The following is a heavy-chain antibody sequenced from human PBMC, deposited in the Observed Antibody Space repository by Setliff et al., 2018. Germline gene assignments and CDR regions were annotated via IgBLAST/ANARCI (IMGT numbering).Heavy chain of an antibody. CDR3: ARSLRRTFRRLDWLGFFGD. D-gene: IGHD3-9*01. V-gene: IGHV4-39*01. CDR2: IYYSGST. Sequence: ASETLSLTCTVSGGSVSDSTYYWGWVRQPPGKGLEWIGSIYYSGSTYYNPSLRSRVTISVDTSKNQFSLNVNSVIAEDTAVYYCARSLRRTFRRLDWLGFFGDWGQGAMVTVSS. CDR1: GGSVSDSTYY. J-gene: IGHJ4*02.